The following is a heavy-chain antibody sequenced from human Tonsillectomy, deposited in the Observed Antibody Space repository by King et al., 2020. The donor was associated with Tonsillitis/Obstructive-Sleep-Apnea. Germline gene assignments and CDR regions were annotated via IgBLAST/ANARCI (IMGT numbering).Heavy chain of an antibody. Sequence: VQLQQWGAGLLKPSETLSLTCAVYGGSFSGYYWSWIRQPPGKGLEWIGEINHSGSTNYNPSLKSRVTISVDTSNNQFSLKLSSVTAADTAVYYCAREVVREKIDPWGQGTLVTVSS. V-gene: IGHV4-34*01. CDR2: INHSGST. CDR3: AREVVREKIDP. CDR1: GGSFSGYY. J-gene: IGHJ5*02. D-gene: IGHD6-6*01.